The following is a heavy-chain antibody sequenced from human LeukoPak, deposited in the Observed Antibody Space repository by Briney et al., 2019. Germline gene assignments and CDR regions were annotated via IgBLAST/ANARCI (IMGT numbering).Heavy chain of an antibody. CDR3: ARAPLFLDAFDI. CDR2: INPNSGGT. D-gene: IGHD3-10*02. CDR1: GYTFTGYY. Sequence: EASVSVSCKASGYTFTGYYMHWVRQAPGQGLEWMGWINPNSGGTNYAQKFQGRVTMTRDTSISTAYMELSRLRSDDTAVYYCARAPLFLDAFDIWGQGTMVTVSS. V-gene: IGHV1-2*02. J-gene: IGHJ3*02.